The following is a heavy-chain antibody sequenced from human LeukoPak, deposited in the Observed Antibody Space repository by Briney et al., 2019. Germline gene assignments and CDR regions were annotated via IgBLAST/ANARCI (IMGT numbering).Heavy chain of an antibody. Sequence: PGGSLRLSCAASGFTFSSYAMSWVRQAPGKGLEWVSAISGSGGSTYYADSVKGRFTISRDNAKNSLYLQMNSLRAEDTAVYYCARDSVGSPEDDYWGQGTLVTVSS. CDR2: ISGSGGST. CDR1: GFTFSSYA. V-gene: IGHV3-23*01. CDR3: ARDSVGSPEDDY. D-gene: IGHD3-10*01. J-gene: IGHJ4*02.